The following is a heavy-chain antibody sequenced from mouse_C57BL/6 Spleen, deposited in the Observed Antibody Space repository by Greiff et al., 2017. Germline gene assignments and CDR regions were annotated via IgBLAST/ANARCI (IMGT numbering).Heavy chain of an antibody. CDR2: IHPSDSDT. CDR3: AIEGSGYPDAMDY. J-gene: IGHJ4*01. D-gene: IGHD3-2*02. V-gene: IGHV1-74*01. Sequence: VQLQQPGAELVKPGASVKVSCKASGYTFTSYWMHWVKQRPGQGLEWIGRIHPSDSDTNYNQKFKGKATLTVDKSSSTAYMQLSSLPSEDAAVYYCAIEGSGYPDAMDYWGQGTSVTVSA. CDR1: GYTFTSYW.